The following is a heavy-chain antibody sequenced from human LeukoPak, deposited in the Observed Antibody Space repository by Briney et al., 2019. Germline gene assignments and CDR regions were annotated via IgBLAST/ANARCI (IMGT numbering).Heavy chain of an antibody. V-gene: IGHV3-53*01. CDR3: ARGSLYYYDSSGYLSSPFDC. J-gene: IGHJ4*02. D-gene: IGHD3-22*01. Sequence: PGGSLRLSCAASGFTVSSNYMSWVRQAPGKGLEWVSVIYSGGSTYYADSVKGRFTISRDNSKNTLYLQMNSLRAEDTAVYYCARGSLYYYDSSGYLSSPFDCWGQGTLVTVSS. CDR1: GFTVSSNY. CDR2: IYSGGST.